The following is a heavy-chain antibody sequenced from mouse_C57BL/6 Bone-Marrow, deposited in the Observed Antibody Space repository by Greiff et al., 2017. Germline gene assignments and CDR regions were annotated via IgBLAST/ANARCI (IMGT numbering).Heavy chain of an antibody. J-gene: IGHJ3*01. V-gene: IGHV1-4*01. Sequence: QVQLQQSGAELARPGASVKMSCKASGYTFTSYTMHWVKQRPGQGLEWIGYINPSSGYTKYNQKFKDKATLTAEKSSSTAYMQLSSLTSEDSAVYYCARQYYGTSLAYWGQGTLVTVSA. CDR2: INPSSGYT. CDR1: GYTFTSYT. CDR3: ARQYYGTSLAY. D-gene: IGHD1-1*01.